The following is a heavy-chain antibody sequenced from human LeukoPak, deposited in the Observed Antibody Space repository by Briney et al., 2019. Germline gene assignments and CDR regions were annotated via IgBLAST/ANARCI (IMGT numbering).Heavy chain of an antibody. Sequence: ASVKVSCKTSGYTFTAYYIHWVRQAPGQRLEWMGWVSPNNGGTNYAQKFQGRVTMTRDTSISTLYMDLNSLRSDDTAVYYCARSDVLYASQGEARYFNHWGQGTLVTVSS. CDR3: ARSDVLYASQGEARYFNH. J-gene: IGHJ4*02. D-gene: IGHD3-16*01. CDR2: VSPNNGGT. CDR1: GYTFTAYY. V-gene: IGHV1-2*02.